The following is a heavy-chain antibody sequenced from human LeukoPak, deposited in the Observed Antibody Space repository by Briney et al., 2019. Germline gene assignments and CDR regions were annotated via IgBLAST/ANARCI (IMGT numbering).Heavy chain of an antibody. J-gene: IGHJ3*02. CDR1: GGSFSDYY. D-gene: IGHD6-13*01. Sequence: SETLSLTCAVYGGSFSDYYWSWIRQPPGKGLEWIGEINHSGYTNYNPSLKSRVTISVDTSKNQFSLKLSSVTAADTAVYYCARRSLPYSSSWYGRAFDIWGQGTMVTVSS. CDR3: ARRSLPYSSSWYGRAFDI. CDR2: INHSGYT. V-gene: IGHV4-34*01.